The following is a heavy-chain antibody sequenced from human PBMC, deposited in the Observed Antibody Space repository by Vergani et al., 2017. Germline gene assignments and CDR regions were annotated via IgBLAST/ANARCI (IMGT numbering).Heavy chain of an antibody. J-gene: IGHJ6*03. V-gene: IGHV3-33*01. CDR2: IWYDGSKE. D-gene: IGHD2-21*01. Sequence: QVQLEESGGGVVQPGRSLRLSCAGSGFTLSSHAMHWVRQAPGKGLEWVAFIWYDGSKEYYADSVKGRFTISRDNSKNTLYLQMNNLRAADTAVYYCARSGYWAYGDYYMSYYYYMDVWGKGTAVTVSS. CDR3: ARSGYWAYGDYYMSYYYYMDV. CDR1: GFTLSSHA.